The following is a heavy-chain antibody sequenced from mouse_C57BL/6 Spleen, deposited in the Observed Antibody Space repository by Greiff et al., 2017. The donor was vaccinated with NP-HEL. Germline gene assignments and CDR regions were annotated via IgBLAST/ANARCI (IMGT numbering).Heavy chain of an antibody. Sequence: QVQLQQSGPELVKPGASVKISCKASGYAFSSSWMNWVKQRPGKGLEWIGRIYPGDGDTNYNGKFKGKATLTADKSSSTAYMQLSSLTSEDSAVYCCARGDYYVDYWGQGTTLTVSS. CDR1: GYAFSSSW. CDR3: ARGDYYVDY. V-gene: IGHV1-82*01. J-gene: IGHJ2*01. CDR2: IYPGDGDT.